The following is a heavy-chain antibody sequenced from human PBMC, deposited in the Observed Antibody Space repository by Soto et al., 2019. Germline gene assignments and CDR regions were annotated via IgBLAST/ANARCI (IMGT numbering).Heavy chain of an antibody. CDR2: INHSGST. Sequence: PSETLSLTCAVYGGSFSGYYWSWIRQPPGKGLEWIGEINHSGSTNYNPSLKSRVTISVGTSKNQFSLKLSSVTAADTAVYYCARGSGYSGYGDFDYWGQGTLVTVSS. D-gene: IGHD5-12*01. V-gene: IGHV4-34*01. J-gene: IGHJ4*02. CDR1: GGSFSGYY. CDR3: ARGSGYSGYGDFDY.